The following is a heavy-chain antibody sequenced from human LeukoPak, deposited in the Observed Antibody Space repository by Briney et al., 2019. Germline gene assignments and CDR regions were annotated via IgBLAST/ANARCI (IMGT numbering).Heavy chain of an antibody. D-gene: IGHD2-15*01. V-gene: IGHV1-69*06. CDR2: IIPIFGTA. Sequence: SVKVSCRASGGTFSSYAISWVRQAPGQGLEWMGGIIPIFGTANYAQKFQGRVTITADKSTSTAYMELSSLRSEDTAVYYCARDQGSGGTVYTNWFDPWGQGTLVTVSS. CDR1: GGTFSSYA. CDR3: ARDQGSGGTVYTNWFDP. J-gene: IGHJ5*02.